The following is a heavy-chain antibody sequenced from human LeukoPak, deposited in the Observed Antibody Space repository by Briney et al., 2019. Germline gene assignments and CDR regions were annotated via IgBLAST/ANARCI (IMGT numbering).Heavy chain of an antibody. Sequence: ASVKVSCKASGYSFTSYDINWVRQATGQGLEWMGWMNPYSGNAGYARKFQGRVSMTRNDSINTAYMELSSLSSEDTAVYYCARFLRYYYGMDAWGQGTTVTVSS. CDR2: MNPYSGNA. CDR3: ARFLRYYYGMDA. V-gene: IGHV1-8*01. J-gene: IGHJ6*02. CDR1: GYSFTSYD. D-gene: IGHD2/OR15-2a*01.